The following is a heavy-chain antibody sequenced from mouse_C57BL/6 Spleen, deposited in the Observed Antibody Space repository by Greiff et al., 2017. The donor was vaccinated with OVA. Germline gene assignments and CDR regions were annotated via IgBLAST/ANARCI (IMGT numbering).Heavy chain of an antibody. Sequence: QVQLQQPGAELVRPGSSVKLSCKASGYTFTSYWMAWVKQRPGQGLEWIGNIYPSDSETHYNQKFKDKATLTVDKSSSTAYMQLSSLTSEDSAVYYCARDNLRRRDYWGQGTSVTVSS. V-gene: IGHV1-61*01. CDR2: IYPSDSET. CDR1: GYTFTSYW. CDR3: ARDNLRRRDY. D-gene: IGHD6-1*01. J-gene: IGHJ4*01.